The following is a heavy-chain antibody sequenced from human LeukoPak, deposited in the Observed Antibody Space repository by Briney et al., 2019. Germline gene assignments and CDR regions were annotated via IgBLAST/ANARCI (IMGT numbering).Heavy chain of an antibody. CDR3: ARDRDYVSSGWSSYAFDI. CDR2: ISSSSSYI. J-gene: IGHJ3*02. V-gene: IGHV3-21*01. Sequence: KPGGSLRLSCAASGFTFSSYSMNWVHQAPGKGLEWVSSISSSSSYIYYADSVKGRFTISRDNAKNSLYLQMNSLRAEDTAVYYCARDRDYVSSGWSSYAFDIWGQGTMVTVSS. D-gene: IGHD6-19*01. CDR1: GFTFSSYS.